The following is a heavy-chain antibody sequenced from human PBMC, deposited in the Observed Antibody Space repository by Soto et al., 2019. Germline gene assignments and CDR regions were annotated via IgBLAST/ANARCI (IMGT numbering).Heavy chain of an antibody. D-gene: IGHD3-22*01. CDR2: IIPIFGTA. CDR1: GGTFSSYA. CDR3: ASYDSSGDFDP. Sequence: SVKVSCKXSGGTFSSYAISWVRQAPGQGLEWMGGIIPIFGTANYAQKFQGRVTITADESTSTAYMELSSLRSEETAVYYCASYDSSGDFDPWGQGTLVTVSS. V-gene: IGHV1-69*13. J-gene: IGHJ5*02.